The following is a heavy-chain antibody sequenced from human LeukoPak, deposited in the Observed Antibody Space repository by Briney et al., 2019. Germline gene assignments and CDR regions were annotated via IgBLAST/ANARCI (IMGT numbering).Heavy chain of an antibody. J-gene: IGHJ5*02. D-gene: IGHD3-3*01. Sequence: SETLSLTCIVSGGSISSSSYYWGWIRQPPGKGLEWIGSIFYSGNTYYNPSLKSRVTISVDTSKNQFSLKVSSVTAADTAVYYCAGDGFWSGSYEVRWFDPWGQGTRVTVSS. V-gene: IGHV4-39*02. CDR2: IFYSGNT. CDR1: GGSISSSSYY. CDR3: AGDGFWSGSYEVRWFDP.